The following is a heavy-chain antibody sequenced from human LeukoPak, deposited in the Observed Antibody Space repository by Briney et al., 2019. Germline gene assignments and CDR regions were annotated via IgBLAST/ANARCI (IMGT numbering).Heavy chain of an antibody. V-gene: IGHV4-4*02. CDR3: ARIMGRGYCSSTSCRGDWFDP. CDR2: IYHSGST. D-gene: IGHD2-2*01. J-gene: IGHJ5*02. CDR1: GGSISSSNW. Sequence: SETLSLTCAVSGGSISSSNWWSWVRQPPGKGLEWIGEIYHSGSTNYNPSLKSRVTISVDKSKNQFSLKLSSVTAADTAVYYCARIMGRGYCSSTSCRGDWFDPWGQGTLVTVSS.